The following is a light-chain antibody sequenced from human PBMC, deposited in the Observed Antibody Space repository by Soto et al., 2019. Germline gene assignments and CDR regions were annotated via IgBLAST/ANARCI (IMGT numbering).Light chain of an antibody. CDR3: KSKTGSVTYV. J-gene: IGLJ1*01. Sequence: QSVLTQPASVSGSPGQSITISCTGTSSDVGSFNYVSWYQQVPGKAPKLLIYEVSNRPSGVSNRFSGSKSGNTASLTISGLQAEDEADYYCKSKTGSVTYVFGTGTKVTVL. CDR2: EVS. CDR1: SSDVGSFNY. V-gene: IGLV2-14*01.